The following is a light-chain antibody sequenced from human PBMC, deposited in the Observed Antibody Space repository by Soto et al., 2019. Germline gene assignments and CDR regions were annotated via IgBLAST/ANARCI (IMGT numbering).Light chain of an antibody. CDR1: QSIGNY. V-gene: IGKV1-39*01. Sequence: DIQMIQSPSSLSASVGDRVTITCRASQSIGNYLSWYQQKPGKAPKLLINVASTLQSGVPSRFSGSGSGTDFTLAISSLQPEDFATDYCQQSSSTPQTFGGGTRVEIK. J-gene: IGKJ4*01. CDR3: QQSSSTPQT. CDR2: VAS.